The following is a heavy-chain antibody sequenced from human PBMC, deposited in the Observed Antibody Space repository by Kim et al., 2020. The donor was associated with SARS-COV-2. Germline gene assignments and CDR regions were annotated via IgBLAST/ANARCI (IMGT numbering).Heavy chain of an antibody. CDR3: ARAPYPLLWFGELPNNWFDP. V-gene: IGHV4-39*07. CDR2: IYYSGST. J-gene: IGHJ5*02. Sequence: SETLSLTCTVSGGSISSSSYYWGWIRQPPGKGLEWIGSIYYSGSTYYNPSLKSRVTISVDTSKNQFSLKLSSVTAADTAVYYCARAPYPLLWFGELPNNWFDPWGQGTLVTVSS. D-gene: IGHD3-10*01. CDR1: GGSISSSSYY.